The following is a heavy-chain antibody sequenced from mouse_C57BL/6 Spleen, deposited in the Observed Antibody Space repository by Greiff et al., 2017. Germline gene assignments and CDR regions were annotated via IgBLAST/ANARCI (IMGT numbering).Heavy chain of an antibody. CDR2: IDPEDGET. CDR3: AEGFQTWFAD. V-gene: IGHV14-2*01. Sequence: VQLQQSGAELVKPGASVKLSCTASGFNIKDYYMHWVKQRTEQGLEWIGRIDPEDGETKYAPNFQGKATITADTSSNTAYLQLSSLTSEDTAVYYCAEGFQTWFADGGQGTLVTVSA. CDR1: GFNIKDYY. J-gene: IGHJ3*01.